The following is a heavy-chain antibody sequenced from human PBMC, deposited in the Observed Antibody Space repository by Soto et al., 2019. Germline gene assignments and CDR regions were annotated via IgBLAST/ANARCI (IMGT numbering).Heavy chain of an antibody. CDR3: AKGLDIVLVPGTIGPYYYYGVDV. CDR2: ISYDGITK. CDR1: GFTFSSYG. D-gene: IGHD2-2*03. Sequence: VQLVESGGGVVQPGRSLRLSCAASGFTFSSYGMNWVRQAPGKGLEWVALISYDGITKYYADSVKGRFTISRDNAKNTQYLQMNSLRPEDTAVYYCAKGLDIVLVPGTIGPYYYYGVDVWGQGTTVTGSS. V-gene: IGHV3-30*18. J-gene: IGHJ6*02.